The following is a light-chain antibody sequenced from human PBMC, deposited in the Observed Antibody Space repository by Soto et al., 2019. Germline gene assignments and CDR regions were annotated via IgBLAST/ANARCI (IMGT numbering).Light chain of an antibody. V-gene: IGKV3-20*01. J-gene: IGKJ2*01. Sequence: EIVLTQSPGTLSLSPGERATLSCRASRSISSSYFSWYQQKPGHATMLLIYGASSRATVIPDRFSGRGCGKDFPLTISRLDPEDFAVYYCQHYGGSPPYTFGQGTKLEIK. CDR1: RSISSSY. CDR3: QHYGGSPPYT. CDR2: GAS.